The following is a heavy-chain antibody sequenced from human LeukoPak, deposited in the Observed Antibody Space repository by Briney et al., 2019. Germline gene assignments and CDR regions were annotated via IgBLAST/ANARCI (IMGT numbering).Heavy chain of an antibody. J-gene: IGHJ4*02. V-gene: IGHV3-74*01. CDR2: INSDGSST. D-gene: IGHD2-2*01. Sequence: GGSLRLSCAASGFTFGNSWVHWVRPAPGKGLVWVSRINSDGSSTSYADYVQDRFTIPRDNAKNTLYLQMNSLRAEDRAVYYCARELIVPNWGQGTLVTVSS. CDR1: GFTFGNSW. CDR3: ARELIVPN.